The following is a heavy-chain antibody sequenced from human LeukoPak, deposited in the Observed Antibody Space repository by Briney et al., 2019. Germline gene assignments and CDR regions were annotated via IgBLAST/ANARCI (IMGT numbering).Heavy chain of an antibody. Sequence: GRSLRLSCAASGFTFSSYGMHWVRQAPGRGLEWVALISYDGSDTYYADSVKGRFTISRDNSKNTLYLQMSSLRAEDTAVYYCAKEPDSSASNWFDPWGQGTLVTVSS. CDR3: AKEPDSSASNWFDP. CDR2: ISYDGSDT. CDR1: GFTFSSYG. V-gene: IGHV3-30*18. J-gene: IGHJ5*02. D-gene: IGHD3-22*01.